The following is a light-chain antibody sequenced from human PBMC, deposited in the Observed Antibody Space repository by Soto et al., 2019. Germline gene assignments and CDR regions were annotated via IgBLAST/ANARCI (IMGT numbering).Light chain of an antibody. V-gene: IGLV1-40*01. J-gene: IGLJ2*01. CDR3: QSYDSSLSASV. CDR1: SSNIGAGYD. CDR2: GNS. Sequence: QSVLTQPPSVSGAPGQRVTISCAGSSSNIGAGYDVHWYQQLPGTAPKLLIYGNSNRPSGVPDRFSGSESGTSASLAITGLQAEDEADYYCQSYDSSLSASVFGGGTKLTVL.